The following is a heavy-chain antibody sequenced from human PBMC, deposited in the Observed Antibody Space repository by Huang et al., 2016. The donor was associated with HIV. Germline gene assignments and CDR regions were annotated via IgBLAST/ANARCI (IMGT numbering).Heavy chain of an antibody. J-gene: IGHJ2*01. CDR2: INDNGYT. V-gene: IGHV4-34*01. Sequence: QVQLQQWGAGLLKPSETLSLTCAVYGGSVSGHYWSWIRQPPGRGLEWIAEINDNGYTNYNPSLKSRVTISVHPSRNQFSLKLNSVTAADAAVYYCARASWYEPRSWYFALWGRGTLVTVSS. CDR1: GGSVSGHY. D-gene: IGHD6-13*01. CDR3: ARASWYEPRSWYFAL.